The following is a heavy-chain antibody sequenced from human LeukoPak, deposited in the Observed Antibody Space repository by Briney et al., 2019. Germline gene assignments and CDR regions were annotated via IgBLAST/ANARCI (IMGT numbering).Heavy chain of an antibody. V-gene: IGHV3-48*04. Sequence: GGSLRLSCTTSGFTSSRYSMNWVRQAPGKGLEWISYISSSSSNIQYADSVKGRFTISRDNARNSLYLQMSSLRAEDAAVYYCAREGGYQYYYAMDVWGQGTTVTVSS. J-gene: IGHJ6*02. CDR1: GFTSSRYS. CDR2: ISSSSSNI. CDR3: AREGGYQYYYAMDV. D-gene: IGHD3-16*01.